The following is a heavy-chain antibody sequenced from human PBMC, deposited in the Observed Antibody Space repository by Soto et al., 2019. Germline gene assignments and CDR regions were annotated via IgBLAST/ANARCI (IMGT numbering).Heavy chain of an antibody. V-gene: IGHV3-15*07. CDR1: GFTFSNAW. Sequence: GGSLILSCAASGFTFSNAWMNWVRQAPGKGLEWVGRIKSKTDGGTTDYAAPVKGRFTISGDDSKNTLYLQMNSLKTEDTAVYYCTTDPVTMIVVVPSSGWGQGTLVTVSS. CDR2: IKSKTDGGTT. CDR3: TTDPVTMIVVVPSSG. D-gene: IGHD3-22*01. J-gene: IGHJ4*02.